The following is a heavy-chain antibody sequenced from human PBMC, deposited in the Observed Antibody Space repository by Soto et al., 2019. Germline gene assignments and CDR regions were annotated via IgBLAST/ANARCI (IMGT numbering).Heavy chain of an antibody. CDR2: IWYDGSNK. CDR1: GFIFSSYG. D-gene: IGHD4-17*01. Sequence: GGSLRLSCAASGFIFSSYGMHWVRQAPGKGLEWVGVIWYDGSNKYYGDSVKGRFTISRDNSKNTLYLQMNSLRVEDTAVYYCASAVSWGQGTLVTVSS. CDR3: ASAVS. V-gene: IGHV3-33*01. J-gene: IGHJ4*02.